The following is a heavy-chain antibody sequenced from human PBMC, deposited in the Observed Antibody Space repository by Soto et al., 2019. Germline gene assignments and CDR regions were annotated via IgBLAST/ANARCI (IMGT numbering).Heavy chain of an antibody. V-gene: IGHV1-2*02. CDR2: INPATGAA. D-gene: IGHD3-3*01. Sequence: QLHLVQSGAVVKKPGASVTVSCSASGYPVTAYYMHWVRQAPGRGLEWMGGINPATGAAKYTQTFQGRVTMTRDTSTSAVFMELVGLTSEDTAVFYCARGEGVGVARSAAFDMWGQGTLVTVSS. CDR1: GYPVTAYY. J-gene: IGHJ3*02. CDR3: ARGEGVGVARSAAFDM.